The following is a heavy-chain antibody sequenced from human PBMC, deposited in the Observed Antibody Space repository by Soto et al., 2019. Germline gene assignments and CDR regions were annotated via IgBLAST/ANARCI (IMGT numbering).Heavy chain of an antibody. CDR2: IYHSGST. D-gene: IGHD6-19*01. Sequence: QVQLQESGPGLVKPSGTLSLTCAVSGGSISSSNWWSWVRQPPGKGLEWIGEIYHSGSTNYNPSLKSRVTISVDKSKIQFSLKLSSVTAADTAVYYCARASIAVASGHAFDIWGQGTMVTVSS. J-gene: IGHJ3*02. V-gene: IGHV4-4*02. CDR1: GGSISSSNW. CDR3: ARASIAVASGHAFDI.